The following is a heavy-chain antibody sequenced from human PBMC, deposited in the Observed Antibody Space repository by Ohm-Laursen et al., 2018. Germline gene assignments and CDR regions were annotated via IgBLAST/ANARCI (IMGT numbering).Heavy chain of an antibody. CDR1: GGSISSYY. Sequence: SDTLSLTCTVSGGSISSYYWSWIRQPAGKGLEWIGRIYTSGSTNYNPSLKSRVTMSVDTSKNQFSLKLSSVTAADTAVYYCARVGTARYYYGMDVWGQGTTVTVSS. CDR3: ARVGTARYYYGMDV. V-gene: IGHV4-4*07. D-gene: IGHD1/OR15-1a*01. CDR2: IYTSGST. J-gene: IGHJ6*02.